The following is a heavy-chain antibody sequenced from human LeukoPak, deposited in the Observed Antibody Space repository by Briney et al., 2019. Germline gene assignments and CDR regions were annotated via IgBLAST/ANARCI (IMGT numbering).Heavy chain of an antibody. CDR2: INHSGST. J-gene: IGHJ4*02. CDR1: GGSFSGYY. V-gene: IGHV4-34*01. CDR3: ARGYCSSTSCPDY. D-gene: IGHD2-2*01. Sequence: SETLSLTCAVYGGSFSGYYWSWIRQPPGKGLESIGEINHSGSTNYNPSLKSRVTISVDTSKNQFSLKLSSVTAADTAVYYCARGYCSSTSCPDYWGQGTLVTVSS.